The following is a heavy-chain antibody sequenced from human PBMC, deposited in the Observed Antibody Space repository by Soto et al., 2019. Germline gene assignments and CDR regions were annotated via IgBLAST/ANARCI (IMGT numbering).Heavy chain of an antibody. J-gene: IGHJ5*02. CDR1: GFTFSSFA. V-gene: IGHV3-23*01. CDR3: AKDLVLLRS. Sequence: GSLRLSCAAPGFTFSSFAMTWVREAPGRGLEWISGISGSGGTTYDADSVKGRFIISRDNSKNTLYLQMNSLRAEDTAIYYCAKDLVLLRSWGQGTLVTVSS. CDR2: ISGSGGTT. D-gene: IGHD1-26*01.